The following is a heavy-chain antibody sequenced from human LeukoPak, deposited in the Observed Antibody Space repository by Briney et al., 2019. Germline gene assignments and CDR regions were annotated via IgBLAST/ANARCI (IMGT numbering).Heavy chain of an antibody. CDR3: ARRETYYDYVWGSYHTTSFDY. V-gene: IGHV4-34*01. CDR1: GGSFSGYY. J-gene: IGHJ4*02. CDR2: INHSGST. D-gene: IGHD3-16*02. Sequence: SETLSLTCAVYGGSFSGYYWSWIRQPPGKGLEWIGEINHSGSTNYNPSLKSRVTISVDTSKNQFSLKLSSVTAADTAVYYCARRETYYDYVWGSYHTTSFDYWGQGTLVTVSS.